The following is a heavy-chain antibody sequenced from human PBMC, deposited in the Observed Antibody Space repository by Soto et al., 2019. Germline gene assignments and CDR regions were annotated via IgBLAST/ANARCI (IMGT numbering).Heavy chain of an antibody. D-gene: IGHD2-2*01. V-gene: IGHV4-4*02. CDR1: GDSITGSQW. CDR2: ISHTGST. J-gene: IGHJ4*02. CDR3: ARVISSRVGYFDY. Sequence: QVQLQESGPGLVKPSETLSLTCAVSGDSITGSQWWSWVRLPPGKGLEWIWEISHTGSTNYNPSLNSRATMPVDKPKTQFSLTLTSVAAADTAVYYCARVISSRVGYFDYWGQGTVVTVSP.